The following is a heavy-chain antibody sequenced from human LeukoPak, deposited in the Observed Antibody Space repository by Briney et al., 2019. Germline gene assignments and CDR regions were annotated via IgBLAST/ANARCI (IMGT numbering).Heavy chain of an antibody. CDR2: INPSGGST. D-gene: IGHD5-18*01. Sequence: ASVKVSCKASGYTFTSYYIHWVRQAPGQGLVWMGIINPSGGSTSYAQKFQGRVTMTRDTSTSTVYMELSSLRSEDTAVYYCARDHSYGHPLYYFDYSGQGTLVTVSS. CDR3: ARDHSYGHPLYYFDY. V-gene: IGHV1-46*01. J-gene: IGHJ4*02. CDR1: GYTFTSYY.